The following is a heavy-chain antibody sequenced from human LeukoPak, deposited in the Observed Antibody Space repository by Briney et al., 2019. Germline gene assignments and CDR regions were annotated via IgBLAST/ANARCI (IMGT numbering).Heavy chain of an antibody. CDR1: GGSISSYY. V-gene: IGHV4-59*08. CDR3: ARLSYDSSGYYHPFDY. D-gene: IGHD3-22*01. CDR2: IYYSGST. J-gene: IGHJ4*02. Sequence: PSETLSLTCTVSGGSISSYYWSWIRQPPGKGLEWIGYIYYSGSTNYNPSLKSRVTISVDTSKNQFSLKLSSVTAADTAVYYCARLSYDSSGYYHPFDYWGQGTLVTVSS.